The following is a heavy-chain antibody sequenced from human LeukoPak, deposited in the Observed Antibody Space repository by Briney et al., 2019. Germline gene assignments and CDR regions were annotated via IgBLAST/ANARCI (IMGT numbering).Heavy chain of an antibody. Sequence: GGSLRLSCAASGFTFSSYAMHWVRQAPGKGLEWVAVISYDGSNKYYADSVKGRFTISRDNSKNTLYLQMNSLRAEDTAVYYCASPIAAAGGFDPWGQGTLVTVPS. V-gene: IGHV3-30*04. CDR2: ISYDGSNK. CDR3: ASPIAAAGGFDP. CDR1: GFTFSSYA. D-gene: IGHD6-13*01. J-gene: IGHJ5*02.